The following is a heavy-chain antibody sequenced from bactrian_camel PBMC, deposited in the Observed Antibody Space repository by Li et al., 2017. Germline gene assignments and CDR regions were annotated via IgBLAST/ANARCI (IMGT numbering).Heavy chain of an antibody. Sequence: DVQLVESGGDSVQVGGSLRLSCVVSGYIFSTYGMSWVRQAPGKGLEWVSGMNAGGSSKYYADSVKGRATISRDNAKSTLYLQLNDLKTEDTGMYWCARRPISPNGYEDYWGQGTQVTVS. V-gene: IGHV3S40*01. J-gene: IGHJ4*01. D-gene: IGHD3*01. CDR3: ARRPISPNGYEDY. CDR2: MNAGGSSK. CDR1: GYIFSTYG.